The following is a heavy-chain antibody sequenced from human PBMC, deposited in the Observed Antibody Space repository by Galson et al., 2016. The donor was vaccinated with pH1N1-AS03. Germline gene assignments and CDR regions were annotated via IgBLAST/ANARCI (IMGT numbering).Heavy chain of an antibody. CDR1: GFTFSSYG. V-gene: IGHV3-30*18. Sequence: SLRLSCAASGFTFSSYGMHWVRQAPGKGLEWVAVISYDGSNKYYADSVKGRFTISRDNSKNTLYLQMNSLRAEDTAVYYCAKDPAAGEVWDILGALNLFYPWGQGTLVTVSS. CDR3: AKDPAAGEVWDILGALNLFYP. D-gene: IGHD1-26*01. CDR2: ISYDGSNK. J-gene: IGHJ5*02.